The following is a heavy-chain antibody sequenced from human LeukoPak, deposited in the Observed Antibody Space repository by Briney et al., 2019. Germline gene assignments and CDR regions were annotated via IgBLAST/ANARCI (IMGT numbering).Heavy chain of an antibody. CDR2: ISGSGGST. V-gene: IGHV3-23*01. CDR1: GFTFSSYA. J-gene: IGHJ4*02. Sequence: GGSLRLSCAASGFTFSSYAMSWVRQAPGKGLEWVSVISGSGGSTYYRDSVKGRFTISRDNSKNTLYLQMNSLTAGDTAVYYCAKDGTATVTFDYWGQGTLVTVSS. CDR3: AKDGTATVTFDY. D-gene: IGHD4-11*01.